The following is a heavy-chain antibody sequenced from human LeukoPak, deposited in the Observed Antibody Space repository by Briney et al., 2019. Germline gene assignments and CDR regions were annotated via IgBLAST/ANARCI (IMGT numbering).Heavy chain of an antibody. CDR3: AIGEISGGGYSGNDLDY. V-gene: IGHV3-21*06. CDR2: INSDNMYV. Sequence: GGSLRLSCAASDFSFSLHNMNWVRQAPGKGLEWVSYINSDNMYVFYADSGKGRFTISRDNAKNSLYLQMNSLRVEDTGVYYCAIGEISGGGYSGNDLDYWGQGVLVTVSS. CDR1: DFSFSLHN. D-gene: IGHD5-12*01. J-gene: IGHJ4*02.